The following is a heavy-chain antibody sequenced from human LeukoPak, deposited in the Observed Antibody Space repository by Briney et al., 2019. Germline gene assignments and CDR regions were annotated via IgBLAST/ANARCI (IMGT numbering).Heavy chain of an antibody. CDR2: IYHSGST. D-gene: IGHD2-2*03. CDR1: GYSISSGYY. Sequence: SETLSLTCAVSGYSISSGYYWGWIRQPPGKGLEWIGSIYHSGSTYYNPSLKSRVTISVDTSENQFSLKLSSVTAADTAVYYCARELMGIVVVPAAISSWFDPWGQGTLVTASS. J-gene: IGHJ5*02. CDR3: ARELMGIVVVPAAISSWFDP. V-gene: IGHV4-38-2*02.